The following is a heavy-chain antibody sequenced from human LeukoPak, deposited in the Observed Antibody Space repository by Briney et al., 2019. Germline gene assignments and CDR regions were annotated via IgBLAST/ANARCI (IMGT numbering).Heavy chain of an antibody. J-gene: IGHJ4*02. Sequence: GGSLRLSCAATGFTFSSYSMNWVRQAPGKGLEWVSSISGSSSYIYYADSVKGRFTISRDTAKNSLYLQMNSLRAEDTAVYYCARDQAGAGQSDYWGQGTLVTGSS. D-gene: IGHD6-19*01. V-gene: IGHV3-21*01. CDR2: ISGSSSYI. CDR1: GFTFSSYS. CDR3: ARDQAGAGQSDY.